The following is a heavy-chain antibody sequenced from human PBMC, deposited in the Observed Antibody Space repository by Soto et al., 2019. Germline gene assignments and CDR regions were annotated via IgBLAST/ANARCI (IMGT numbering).Heavy chain of an antibody. CDR1: GGSISSGGYY. J-gene: IGHJ6*02. D-gene: IGHD2-15*01. Sequence: SETLSLTCTVSGGSISSGGYYWSWIRQHPGKGLEWIGYIYYSGSTYYNPSLKSRVTISVDTSKNQFSLKLSSVTAADTAVYYCARSPVVVVAATQRRSVYGMDVWGQGTTVTVSS. CDR3: ARSPVVVVAATQRRSVYGMDV. V-gene: IGHV4-31*03. CDR2: IYYSGST.